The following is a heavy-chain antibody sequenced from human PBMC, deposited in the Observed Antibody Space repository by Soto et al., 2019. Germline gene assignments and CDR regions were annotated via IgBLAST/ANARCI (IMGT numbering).Heavy chain of an antibody. V-gene: IGHV3-15*01. CDR3: TTGIAAAAY. CDR1: GFTFSSYE. D-gene: IGHD6-13*01. J-gene: IGHJ4*02. CDR2: IKGKTDGGTT. Sequence: GGSLRLSCAASGFTFSSYEMSWVRQAPGKGLEWVGRIKGKTDGGTTDYAAPVKGRFTISRDDSKNTLYLQMNSLKTEDTAVYYCTTGIAAAAYWGQGTLVTVSS.